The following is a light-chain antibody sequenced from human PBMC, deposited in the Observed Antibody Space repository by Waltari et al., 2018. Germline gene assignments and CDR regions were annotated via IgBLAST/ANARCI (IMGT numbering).Light chain of an antibody. Sequence: QSVLTPPPSVSGAPGQRVTISCTGSSSNIGAPYYVPWYQHVPGTAPKVLIYGNTNRPSGVPDRFSASKSGTSASLAITGLQAEDEAYYYCQSYDSNLSGLVFGTGTKVTVL. CDR1: SSNIGAPYY. V-gene: IGLV1-40*01. CDR3: QSYDSNLSGLV. CDR2: GNT. J-gene: IGLJ1*01.